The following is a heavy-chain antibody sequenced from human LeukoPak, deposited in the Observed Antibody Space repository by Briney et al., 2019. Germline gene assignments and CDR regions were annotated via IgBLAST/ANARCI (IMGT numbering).Heavy chain of an antibody. D-gene: IGHD3-10*01. CDR3: AREVRFGELLGRFDY. CDR2: IYSSGST. J-gene: IGHJ4*02. V-gene: IGHV4-61*02. CDR1: GGSISSGSYY. Sequence: SQTLSLTCTVSGGSISSGSYYWSWIRQPAGKGLEWIGRIYSSGSTNYNPSLKSRVTISVDTSKNQFSLKLSSVTAADTAVYYCAREVRFGELLGRFDYWGQGTLVTVSS.